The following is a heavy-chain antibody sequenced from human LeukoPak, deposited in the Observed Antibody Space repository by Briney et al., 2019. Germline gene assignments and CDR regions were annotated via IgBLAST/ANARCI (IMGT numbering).Heavy chain of an antibody. Sequence: ASVKVSCKASGYTFTGYYMHWVRQAPGQGLEWMGWIYPNSGGTNYAQKFQGRVTMTRDTSISTAYMELSRLRSDDTAVYYCASWSITIFDYYYMDVWGKGTTVTVSS. CDR3: ASWSITIFDYYYMDV. D-gene: IGHD3-3*01. CDR2: IYPNSGGT. CDR1: GYTFTGYY. V-gene: IGHV1-2*02. J-gene: IGHJ6*03.